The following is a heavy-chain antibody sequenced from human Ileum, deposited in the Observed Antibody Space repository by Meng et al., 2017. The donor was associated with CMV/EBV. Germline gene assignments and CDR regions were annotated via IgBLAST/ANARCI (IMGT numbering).Heavy chain of an antibody. V-gene: IGHV1-8*01. Sequence: ASVKVYCKTSGYTFSSYDINWVRQATGQGLEWMGWMHPDSGNTGYAQKFQGRLTMTRNTSISTAYMELSSLKSEDTAVYYCARGFDPWGQGTLVTVSS. CDR1: GYTFSSYD. J-gene: IGHJ5*02. CDR2: MHPDSGNT. CDR3: ARGFDP.